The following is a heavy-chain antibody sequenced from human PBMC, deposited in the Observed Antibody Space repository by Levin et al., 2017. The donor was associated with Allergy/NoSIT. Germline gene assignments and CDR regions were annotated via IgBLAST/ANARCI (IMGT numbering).Heavy chain of an antibody. CDR3: ARDHSSSQITYWYFDL. V-gene: IGHV3-53*01. CDR2: IYSGGRT. Sequence: QPGGSLRLSCAASGFTVSNNYMSWVRQAPGKGLEWVSVIYSGGRTYYADSVKGRFTISRDSSKNTLYLQMNSLRAEDTAVYYCARDHSSSQITYWYFDLWGRGTLVTVSS. J-gene: IGHJ2*01. D-gene: IGHD6-13*01. CDR1: GFTVSNNY.